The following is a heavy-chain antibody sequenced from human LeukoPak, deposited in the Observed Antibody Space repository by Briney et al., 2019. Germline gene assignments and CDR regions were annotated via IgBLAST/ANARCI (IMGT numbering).Heavy chain of an antibody. J-gene: IGHJ4*02. CDR1: GYSFTSYY. CDR3: ARGVSYYDSSGYYQEAFDY. Sequence: ASVKVSCKASGYSFTSYYMHWVRQAPGQGLEWMGIINPSGGSTSYEQKFQGRVTMTRDTSTSTVYMELSSLRSEDTAVYYCARGVSYYDSSGYYQEAFDYWGQGTLVTVSS. V-gene: IGHV1-46*01. CDR2: INPSGGST. D-gene: IGHD3-22*01.